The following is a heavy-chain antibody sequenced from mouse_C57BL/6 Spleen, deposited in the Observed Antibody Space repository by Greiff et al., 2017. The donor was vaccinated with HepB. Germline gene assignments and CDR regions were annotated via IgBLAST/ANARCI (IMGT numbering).Heavy chain of an antibody. J-gene: IGHJ3*01. V-gene: IGHV1-15*01. Sequence: QVQLQQSGAELVRPGASVTLSCKASGYTFTDYEMHWVKQTPVHGLEWIGAIDPETGGTAYNQKFKGKAILTADKSSSTAYMELRSLTSEDSAVYYCTRIYDGYDVGFAYWGQGTLVTVSA. CDR1: GYTFTDYE. D-gene: IGHD2-3*01. CDR3: TRIYDGYDVGFAY. CDR2: IDPETGGT.